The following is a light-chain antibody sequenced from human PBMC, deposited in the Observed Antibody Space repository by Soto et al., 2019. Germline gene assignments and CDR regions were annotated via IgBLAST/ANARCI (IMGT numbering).Light chain of an antibody. CDR3: TSYTNSDTWV. V-gene: IGLV2-14*01. Sequence: QSALTQPASVSGSPGQSITISCAGTSSDVGGYNYVSWYQQHPDKAPKLMIYEVINRPSGVSNRFSGSKSGNTASLTISGLQAEDEADYYCTSYTNSDTWVFGGGTQLTVL. J-gene: IGLJ3*02. CDR2: EVI. CDR1: SSDVGGYNY.